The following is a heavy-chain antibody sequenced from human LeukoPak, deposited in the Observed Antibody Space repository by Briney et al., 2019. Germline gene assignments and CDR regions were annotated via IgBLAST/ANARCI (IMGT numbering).Heavy chain of an antibody. D-gene: IGHD3-10*01. CDR2: IRYDGSNK. Sequence: PGGSPRLSCAASGFSFSSYGMHWVRQAPGKGLEWVAFIRYDGSNKYYADSVKGRFTISRDNSKNTLYLQMNSLRAEDTAVYYCAKAGYGGSGSKIDYWGQGTLVTVSS. J-gene: IGHJ4*02. CDR1: GFSFSSYG. CDR3: AKAGYGGSGSKIDY. V-gene: IGHV3-30*02.